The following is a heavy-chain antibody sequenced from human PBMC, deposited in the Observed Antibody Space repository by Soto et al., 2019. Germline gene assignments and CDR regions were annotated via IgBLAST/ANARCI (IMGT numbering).Heavy chain of an antibody. CDR1: GGTFSTST. Sequence: QVQLVQSGAEVKKPGSSVKVSCKASGGTFSTSTLYWVRQAPGQGLEWMGGISPGIDIRDYAQKFQGRVTITADASTSTVYMQLSTLLSEHTALYNCAGGMCFGGSCYLDVWGQGTLVTVSS. V-gene: IGHV1-69*12. J-gene: IGHJ4*02. D-gene: IGHD2-15*01. CDR2: ISPGIDIR. CDR3: AGGMCFGGSCYLDV.